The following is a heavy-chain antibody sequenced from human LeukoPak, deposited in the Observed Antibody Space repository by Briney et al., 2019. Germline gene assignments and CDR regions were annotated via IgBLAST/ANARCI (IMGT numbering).Heavy chain of an antibody. V-gene: IGHV3-30*18. D-gene: IGHD3-22*01. CDR3: AKSYDSSGYCRFGDYYYMDV. CDR1: GFTFSSYG. CDR2: ISYDGSNK. Sequence: GGSLRLSCAASGFTFSSYGMHWVRQAPGKGLEWVAVISYDGSNKYYADSVKGRFTISRDNSKNTLYLQMNSLRAEDTAVYYCAKSYDSSGYCRFGDYYYMDVWGKGTTVTVSS. J-gene: IGHJ6*03.